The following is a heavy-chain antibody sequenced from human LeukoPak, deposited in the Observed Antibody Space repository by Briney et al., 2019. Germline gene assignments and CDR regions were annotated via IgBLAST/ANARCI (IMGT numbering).Heavy chain of an antibody. CDR3: ARSRHIVVVTALGGWFDP. D-gene: IGHD2-21*02. Sequence: GGSLRLTCAASGLTFSSYEMSWVRQAPGKGLEWVSYISSSGSTIYYADSVKGRFTISRDNAKNSLYLQMNSLRAEDTAVYYCARSRHIVVVTALGGWFDPWGQGTLVTVSS. V-gene: IGHV3-48*03. J-gene: IGHJ5*02. CDR1: GLTFSSYE. CDR2: ISSSGSTI.